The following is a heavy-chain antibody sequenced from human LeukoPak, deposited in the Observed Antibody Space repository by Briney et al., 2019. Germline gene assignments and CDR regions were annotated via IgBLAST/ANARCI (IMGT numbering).Heavy chain of an antibody. V-gene: IGHV3-23*01. Sequence: GGSLRLSCAASGFTFSSYAMSWVRQAPGKGLEWVSAISGSGGCTYYADSVKGRFTISRDNSKNTLYLRMNSLRAEDTAVYYCANNLRYFDWLLYNPPYYYYYMDVWGKGTTVTVSS. J-gene: IGHJ6*03. D-gene: IGHD3-9*01. CDR2: ISGSGGCT. CDR3: ANNLRYFDWLLYNPPYYYYYMDV. CDR1: GFTFSSYA.